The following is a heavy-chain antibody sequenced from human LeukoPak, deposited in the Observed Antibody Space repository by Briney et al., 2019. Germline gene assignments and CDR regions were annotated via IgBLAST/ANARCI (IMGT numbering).Heavy chain of an antibody. D-gene: IGHD3-3*01. J-gene: IGHJ5*02. V-gene: IGHV4-30-4*08. CDR3: PRDPGYDFWSGYPT. CDR2: IYYSGST. Sequence: PSETLSLTCTVSGGSISSGDYYWSWIRQPPGKGLEWIGYIYYSGSTYYNPSLKSRVTISVDTSKNQFSLKLSSVTAADTAVYYCPRDPGYDFWSGYPTWGQGTLVTVSS. CDR1: GGSISSGDYY.